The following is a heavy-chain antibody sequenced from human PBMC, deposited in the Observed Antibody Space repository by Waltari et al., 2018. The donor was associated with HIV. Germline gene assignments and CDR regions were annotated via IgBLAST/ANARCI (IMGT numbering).Heavy chain of an antibody. D-gene: IGHD3-22*01. CDR3: ARGYSYDRSGEAFDI. J-gene: IGHJ3*02. CDR1: GYTFTNYD. V-gene: IGHV1-8*01. CDR2: MNPNSGNT. Sequence: QVQLVQSGAEVKKPGPSVKVSCKSSGYTFTNYDINWVRQATGQGLEWMGWMNPNSGNTGYAQKFQGRVTMTRNTSISTAYMELSSLRSEDTAVYYCARGYSYDRSGEAFDIWGQGTMVTVSS.